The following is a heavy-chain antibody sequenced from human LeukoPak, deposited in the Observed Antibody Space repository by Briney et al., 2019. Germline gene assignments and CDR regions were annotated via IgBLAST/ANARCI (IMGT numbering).Heavy chain of an antibody. CDR2: ISSSSSTI. V-gene: IGHV3-48*01. D-gene: IGHD3-22*01. Sequence: PGGSLRLSCAASGFTFSSYSMNWVRQAPGKGLEWVSYISSSSSTIYYADSVKGRFTISRDNAKNSLYLQMNSLRAEDTAVYYCARADYYDSSGYYYGSLGAFDIWGQGTMVTVSS. CDR1: GFTFSSYS. J-gene: IGHJ3*02. CDR3: ARADYYDSSGYYYGSLGAFDI.